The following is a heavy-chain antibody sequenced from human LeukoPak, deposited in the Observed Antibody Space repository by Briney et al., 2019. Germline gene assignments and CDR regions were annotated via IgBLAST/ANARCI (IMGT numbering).Heavy chain of an antibody. V-gene: IGHV4-4*07. CDR1: GGSISSSY. CDR2: VYTSGST. CDR3: ARDPNSAL. D-gene: IGHD2-21*01. Sequence: PSETLSLTYTVSGGSISSSYWSWVRQPAGKGLEWIGRVYTSGSTNYNYNPSLKSRLTMSVDTSKNQFSLKLSSVTAADTAVYYCARDPNSALWGQGTLVTVSS. J-gene: IGHJ4*02.